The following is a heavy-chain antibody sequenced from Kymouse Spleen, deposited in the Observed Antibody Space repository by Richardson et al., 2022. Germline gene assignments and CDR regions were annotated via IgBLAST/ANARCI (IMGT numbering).Heavy chain of an antibody. CDR1: GGSISSYY. D-gene: IGHD6-19*01. V-gene: IGHV4-59*01. Sequence: QVQLQESGPGLVKPSETLSLTCTVSGGSISSYYWSWIRQPPGKGLEWIGYIYYSGSTNYNPSLKSRVTISVDTSKNQFSLKLSSVTAADTAVYYCARALYSSGWYVPFDYWGQGTLVTVSS. CDR3: ARALYSSGWYVPFDY. CDR2: IYYSGST. J-gene: IGHJ4*02.